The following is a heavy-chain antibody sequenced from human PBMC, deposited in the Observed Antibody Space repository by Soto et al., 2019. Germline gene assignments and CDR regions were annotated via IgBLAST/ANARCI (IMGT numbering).Heavy chain of an antibody. CDR2: IKSDGSYT. CDR1: GFTFSTSW. Sequence: EVQLVESGGGLVQPGGSLRLSCAASGFTFSTSWMHWVRQAPGKGLVWVSRIKSDGSYTTYADSVKGRFTISRDNAKNTLYLQMNSLRAEDTAVYYCATPGSGCFVNWGQGTLVTVSS. CDR3: ATPGSGCFVN. J-gene: IGHJ4*02. D-gene: IGHD3-22*01. V-gene: IGHV3-74*01.